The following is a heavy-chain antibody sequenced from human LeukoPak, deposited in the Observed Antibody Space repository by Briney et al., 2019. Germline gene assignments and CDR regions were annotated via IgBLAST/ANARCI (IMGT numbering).Heavy chain of an antibody. Sequence: GGSLRLSCAASGFTFSSYWMSWVRQAPGKGLEWVANINQDGSEKYYVDSVEGRFTISRDNAKTSLYLQMNSLRAEDTAVYYCAKDPNRDGDYQGGPDYWGQGTLVTVSS. CDR1: GFTFSSYW. D-gene: IGHD4-17*01. CDR3: AKDPNRDGDYQGGPDY. V-gene: IGHV3-7*03. CDR2: INQDGSEK. J-gene: IGHJ4*02.